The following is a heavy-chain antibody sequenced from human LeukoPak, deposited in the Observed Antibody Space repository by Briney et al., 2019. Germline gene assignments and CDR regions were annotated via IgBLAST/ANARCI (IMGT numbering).Heavy chain of an antibody. V-gene: IGHV4-28*03. Sequence: SETLSLTCAVSGYSISTSNWWGWIRQPPGKGLEWIGYFYYSGSTYYNPSLKSRVTMSVDTSKNQFSLKLSSVTAVDTAVYYCARAIEEPHYYYYGMDVWGPGTTVTVSS. CDR1: GYSISTSNW. D-gene: IGHD1-26*01. J-gene: IGHJ6*02. CDR3: ARAIEEPHYYYYGMDV. CDR2: FYYSGST.